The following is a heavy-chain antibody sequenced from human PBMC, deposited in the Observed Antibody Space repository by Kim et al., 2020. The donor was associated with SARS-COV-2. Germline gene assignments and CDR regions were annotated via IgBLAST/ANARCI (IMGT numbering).Heavy chain of an antibody. Sequence: ASVKVSCKASGYTFTGYYMHWVRQAPGQGLEWMGRINPNSGGTNYAQKFQGRVTMTRDTSISTAYMELSRLRSDDTAVYYCARDMGYSYGSFDYWGQGTLVTVSS. CDR1: GYTFTGYY. V-gene: IGHV1-2*06. D-gene: IGHD5-18*01. CDR2: INPNSGGT. J-gene: IGHJ4*02. CDR3: ARDMGYSYGSFDY.